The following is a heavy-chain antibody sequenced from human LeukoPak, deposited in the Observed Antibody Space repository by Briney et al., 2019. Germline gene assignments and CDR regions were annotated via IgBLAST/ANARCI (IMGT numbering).Heavy chain of an antibody. CDR2: ISSSSSTI. V-gene: IGHV3-48*02. J-gene: IGHJ4*02. Sequence: GGSLRLSCAASGFTFSSYSMNWVRQAPGKGLEWVSYISSSSSTIYYADSVKGRFTISRDNAKNSLYLQMNSLRDEDTAVYYCARDPTTLTFGGVIVPYYFDYWGQGTLVTVSS. CDR1: GFTFSSYS. CDR3: ARDPTTLTFGGVIVPYYFDY. D-gene: IGHD3-16*02.